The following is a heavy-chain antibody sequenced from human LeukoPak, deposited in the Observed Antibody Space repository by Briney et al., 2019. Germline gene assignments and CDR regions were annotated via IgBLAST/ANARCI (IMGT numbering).Heavy chain of an antibody. CDR3: AKTYCSSTSCYTGWFDP. D-gene: IGHD2-2*02. CDR1: GFSFSDFT. Sequence: GGSLRLFCAASGFSFSDFTMSWVRQAPGKGLEWVSAISGSGGSTYYADSVKGRFTISRDNSKNTLYLQMNSLRAEDTAVYYCAKTYCSSTSCYTGWFDPWGQGTLVTVSS. CDR2: ISGSGGST. J-gene: IGHJ5*02. V-gene: IGHV3-23*01.